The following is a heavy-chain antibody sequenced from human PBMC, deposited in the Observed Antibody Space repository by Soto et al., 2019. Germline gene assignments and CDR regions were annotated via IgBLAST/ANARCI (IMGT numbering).Heavy chain of an antibody. Sequence: QVQLQQSGPGLVKPSETLSLTCTVSSGPSSSHNWGWIRQSPGRGLEWIGYVYNTGDTSYNPSLKSRVTISADTSANHISLTLSFVTAADTAIYYCVRQGIGSLHGLVDVWGQGTTVSVSS. CDR1: SGPSSSHN. V-gene: IGHV4-59*08. J-gene: IGHJ6*02. D-gene: IGHD1-26*01. CDR2: VYNTGDT. CDR3: VRQGIGSLHGLVDV.